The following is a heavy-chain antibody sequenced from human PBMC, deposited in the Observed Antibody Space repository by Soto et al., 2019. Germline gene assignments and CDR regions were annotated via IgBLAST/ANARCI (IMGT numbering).Heavy chain of an antibody. CDR3: ARDLRPGYYYDSSGYSHMDY. D-gene: IGHD3-22*01. Sequence: ASVKVSCKASGYTFTSYGISWVRQAPGQGLEWMGWISAYNGNTNYARKLQGRVTMTTDTSTSTAYMELRSLRSDDTAVYYCARDLRPGYYYDSSGYSHMDYWGQGTLVTVSS. CDR2: ISAYNGNT. CDR1: GYTFTSYG. V-gene: IGHV1-18*01. J-gene: IGHJ4*02.